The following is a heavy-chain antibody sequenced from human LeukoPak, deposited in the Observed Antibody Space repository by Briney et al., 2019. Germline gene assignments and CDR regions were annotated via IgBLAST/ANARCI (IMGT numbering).Heavy chain of an antibody. D-gene: IGHD3-10*01. V-gene: IGHV4-39*01. CDR3: ARNKHGSGSDY. Sequence: PSETLSLTCTVSGGSISSSSYYWGWIRQPPGKGLEWIGSIYYSGSTYYNPSLKSRVTISVDTSKNQFSLKLSSVTAADTAVYYCARNKHGSGSDYWGQGTLVTVSS. CDR1: GGSISSSSYY. J-gene: IGHJ4*02. CDR2: IYYSGST.